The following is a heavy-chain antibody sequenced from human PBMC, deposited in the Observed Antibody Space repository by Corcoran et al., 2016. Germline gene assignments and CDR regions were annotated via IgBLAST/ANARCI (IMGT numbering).Heavy chain of an antibody. V-gene: IGHV5-10-1*03. CDR3: ARRPTGYCSSTSCFDHGMDV. CDR1: GYSFTNYW. J-gene: IGHJ6*02. Sequence: EVQLVQSGAEVKKPGESLRISCKGSGYSFTNYWISWVRQMPGKGLEWMGRIDPSDSYTNYSPSFQGHVTISADKSISTAYLQWSSLKASDTAMYYCARRPTGYCSSTSCFDHGMDVWGQGTTVTVSS. CDR2: IDPSDSYT. D-gene: IGHD2-2*01.